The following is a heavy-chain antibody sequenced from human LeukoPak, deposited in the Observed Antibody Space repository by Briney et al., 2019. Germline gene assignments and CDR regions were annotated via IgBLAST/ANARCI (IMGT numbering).Heavy chain of an antibody. D-gene: IGHD2-15*01. Sequence: PSETLSLTCTVSGGSISSGGYYWSWIRQHPGKGLEWIGYIYYSGSTYYNPSLKSRVTISVDTSKNQFSLKLSSVTAADTAVYYCARVLHDLPHTYDWFDPWGQGTLVTVPS. CDR1: GGSISSGGYY. J-gene: IGHJ5*02. CDR3: ARVLHDLPHTYDWFDP. V-gene: IGHV4-31*03. CDR2: IYYSGST.